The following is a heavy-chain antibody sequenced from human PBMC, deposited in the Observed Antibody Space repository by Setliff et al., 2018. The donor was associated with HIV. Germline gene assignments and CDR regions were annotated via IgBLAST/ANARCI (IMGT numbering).Heavy chain of an antibody. D-gene: IGHD2-8*01. CDR2: IRGKAYGGTA. V-gene: IGHV3-49*04. Sequence: GGSLRLSCTASGFTFGDYAMNWVRQAPGKGLEWVAFIRGKAYGGTAEYAASVKGRFTISRDDSKSVAYLQLNSLKTEDTAVYYCAEAGSLYVEHYYDYWGQGTLVTVSS. CDR3: AEAGSLYVEHYYDY. J-gene: IGHJ4*02. CDR1: GFTFGDYA.